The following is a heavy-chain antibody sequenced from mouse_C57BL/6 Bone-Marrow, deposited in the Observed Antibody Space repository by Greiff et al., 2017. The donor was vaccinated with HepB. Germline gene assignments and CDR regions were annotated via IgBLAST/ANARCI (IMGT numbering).Heavy chain of an antibody. V-gene: IGHV3-6*01. CDR3: ARKADFLFDY. Sequence: ESGPGLVKPSQSLSLTCSVTGYSITSGYYWNWIRQFPGNKLEWMGYISYDGSNNYNPSLKNRISITRDTSKNQFFLKLNSVTTEDTATYYCARKADFLFDYWGQGTTLTVSS. CDR1: GYSITSGYY. CDR2: ISYDGSN. J-gene: IGHJ2*01.